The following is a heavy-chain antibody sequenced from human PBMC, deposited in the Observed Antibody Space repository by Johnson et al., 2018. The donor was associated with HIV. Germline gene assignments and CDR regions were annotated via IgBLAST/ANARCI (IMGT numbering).Heavy chain of an antibody. J-gene: IGHJ3*02. CDR1: GFTVSSNY. D-gene: IGHD3-22*01. CDR3: ARDLIPDSTFFYDTTSYFPDALDI. V-gene: IGHV3-66*01. Sequence: EVQLVESGGGLVQPGGSLRLSCAASGFTVSSNYMSWVRQAPGKGLEWVSVIYSGGSTYYADSVKGRCTISRDNSENTVYLQMNSLRAEDTAVYFCARDLIPDSTFFYDTTSYFPDALDIWGQGTLVTVSS. CDR2: IYSGGST.